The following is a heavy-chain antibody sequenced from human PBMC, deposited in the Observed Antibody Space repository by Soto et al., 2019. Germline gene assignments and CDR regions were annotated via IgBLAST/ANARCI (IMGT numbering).Heavy chain of an antibody. CDR1: GGSISSSSYY. CDR2: IYYSGST. J-gene: IGHJ5*02. V-gene: IGHV4-39*01. Sequence: TSETLSLTCTVSGGSISSSSYYWGWIRQPPGKGLEWIGSIYYSGSTYYNPSLKSRVTISVDTSKNQFSLKLSSVTAADTAVYYCARQSYYYDSSGYSYNWFDPWGQGTLVTVSS. CDR3: ARQSYYYDSSGYSYNWFDP. D-gene: IGHD3-22*01.